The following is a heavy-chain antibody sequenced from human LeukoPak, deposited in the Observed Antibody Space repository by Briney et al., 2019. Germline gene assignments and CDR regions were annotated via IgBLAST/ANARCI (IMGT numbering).Heavy chain of an antibody. CDR1: GGTFSSYA. D-gene: IGHD3-22*01. Sequence: AASVKVSCKASGGTFSSYAISWVRQAPGQGLEWMGRISVHSGQTNYVQKSQDRVTMTTDTSTSTAYMELRSLGSGETAVYYCAREGYYYHTSNGDDHWGQGTLVTVSS. V-gene: IGHV1-18*01. CDR3: AREGYYYHTSNGDDH. CDR2: ISVHSGQT. J-gene: IGHJ5*02.